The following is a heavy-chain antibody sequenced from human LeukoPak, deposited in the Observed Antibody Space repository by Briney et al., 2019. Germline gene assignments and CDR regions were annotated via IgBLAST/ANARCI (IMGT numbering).Heavy chain of an antibody. V-gene: IGHV3-33*01. CDR2: IWYDGSNK. D-gene: IGHD2-21*02. Sequence: GGSLRLSCAASGFTFSSYGMHWVRQAPGKGLEWVVVIWYDGSNKFHADSVKGRFTISRDISKNTLYLQMNSLRAEDTAVYYCARDTSLGDLRFDYWGQGTLVTVSS. CDR1: GFTFSSYG. CDR3: ARDTSLGDLRFDY. J-gene: IGHJ4*02.